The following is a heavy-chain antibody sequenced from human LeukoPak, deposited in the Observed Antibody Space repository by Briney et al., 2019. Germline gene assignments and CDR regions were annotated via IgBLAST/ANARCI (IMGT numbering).Heavy chain of an antibody. V-gene: IGHV4-34*01. CDR2: INHSGST. CDR1: GGSFSGYY. Sequence: SETLSLTCAVYGGSFSGYYWSWIRQPPGKGLEWIGEINHSGSTNYNPSLKSRVTISVDTSKNQFSLKLSSVTAADTAAYYCATRNLYFDYWGQGTLVTVSS. J-gene: IGHJ4*02. CDR3: ATRNLYFDY.